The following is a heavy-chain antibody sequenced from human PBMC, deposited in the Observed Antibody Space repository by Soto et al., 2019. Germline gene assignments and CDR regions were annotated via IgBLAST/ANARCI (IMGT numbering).Heavy chain of an antibody. Sequence: ASVKVSCKASGGTFSSYAISWVRQAPGQGLEWMGWISAYNGTTNYAQKLQGRVTMTTDKSTSTAYMELRSLRSDDTAVYYCARVHDGHDAFDIWGQGTMVTVSS. V-gene: IGHV1-18*01. CDR1: GGTFSSYA. J-gene: IGHJ3*02. D-gene: IGHD1-1*01. CDR3: ARVHDGHDAFDI. CDR2: ISAYNGTT.